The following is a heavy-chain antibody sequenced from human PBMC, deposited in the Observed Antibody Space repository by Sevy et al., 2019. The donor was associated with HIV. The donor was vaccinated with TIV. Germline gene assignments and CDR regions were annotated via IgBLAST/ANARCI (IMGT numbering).Heavy chain of an antibody. V-gene: IGHV3-73*01. CDR1: GFNFNIAA. Sequence: GGSLRLSCAASGFNFNIAAIHWVRQAPGRGLEWVARIRSRADSYETEYSASVRGRFTISRDDSRTTAYLQINSLKTEDTAVYSCTRQGVISELDLWGQGTLVTVSS. D-gene: IGHD3-10*01. CDR2: IRSRADSYET. CDR3: TRQGVISELDL. J-gene: IGHJ5*02.